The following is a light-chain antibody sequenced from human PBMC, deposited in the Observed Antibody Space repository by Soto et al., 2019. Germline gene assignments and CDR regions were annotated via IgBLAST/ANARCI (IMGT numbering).Light chain of an antibody. CDR3: SSHTNSSTSYV. CDR2: DVS. CDR1: SSDVGGYNY. J-gene: IGLJ1*01. V-gene: IGLV2-14*01. Sequence: QSVLTQPASVSGSPGQSITISCTGTSSDVGGYNYVSWYQQHPGKAPKLMIYDVSNRPSGVSNRFSGSKSGNTASLTISGLQAEDEADYYCSSHTNSSTSYVFGTGTKLTVL.